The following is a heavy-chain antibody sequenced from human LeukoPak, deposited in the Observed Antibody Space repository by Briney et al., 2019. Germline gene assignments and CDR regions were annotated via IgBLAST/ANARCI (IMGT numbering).Heavy chain of an antibody. Sequence: PGGSLRPSCAASGFTFSNYVMSWVRQAPGKGLEWVADIKQDGSEEYYVDSVKGRFSISRDNAENSLYLQMNSLRAEDTALYYCARDREYYGSEAFDIWGQGTMVTVSS. D-gene: IGHD3-10*01. CDR1: GFTFSNYV. CDR3: ARDREYYGSEAFDI. J-gene: IGHJ3*02. CDR2: IKQDGSEE. V-gene: IGHV3-7*01.